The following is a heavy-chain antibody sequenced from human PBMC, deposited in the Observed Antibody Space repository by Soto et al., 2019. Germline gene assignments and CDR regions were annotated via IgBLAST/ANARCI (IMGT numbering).Heavy chain of an antibody. V-gene: IGHV3-23*01. Sequence: EVQLLESGGDLVQPGGSLSLSCAASGFTFSSNAMSWVRQAPGKGLEWVSVITDTGGDTLYADSVKGRFTISRDNSKNTLYLQMNSLRAEDTAIYYCARASGESYPGSRVFDSWGQGTRVTVSS. J-gene: IGHJ4*02. D-gene: IGHD3-10*01. CDR2: ITDTGGDT. CDR3: ARASGESYPGSRVFDS. CDR1: GFTFSSNA.